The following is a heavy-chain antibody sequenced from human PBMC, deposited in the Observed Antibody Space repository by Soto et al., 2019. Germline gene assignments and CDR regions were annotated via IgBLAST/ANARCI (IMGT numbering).Heavy chain of an antibody. J-gene: IGHJ6*03. CDR1: GGSISSGGYY. V-gene: IGHV4-31*03. CDR3: ARAPHVIAYYYYYYMDV. Sequence: SETLSLTCTVSGGSISSGGYYWSWIRQHPGKGLEWIGYIYYSGSTYYNPSLKSRVTISVDTSKNQFSLKLSSVTAADTAVYYCARAPHVIAYYYYYYMDVWGKGTTVTVSS. CDR2: IYYSGST.